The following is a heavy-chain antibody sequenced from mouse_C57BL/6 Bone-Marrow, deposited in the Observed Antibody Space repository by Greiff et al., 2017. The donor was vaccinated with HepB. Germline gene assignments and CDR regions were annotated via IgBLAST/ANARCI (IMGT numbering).Heavy chain of an antibody. J-gene: IGHJ4*01. CDR2: IDPENGDT. Sequence: DVQLQESGAELVRPGASVKLSCTASGFNIKDDYMHWVKQRPEQGLEWIGWIDPENGDTEYGSKFQGKATRTADTSSNTAYLQLSSLTSEDTAVYYCTTSGYYMDYWGQGTSVTVSS. V-gene: IGHV14-4*01. CDR1: GFNIKDDY. D-gene: IGHD2-3*01. CDR3: TTSGYYMDY.